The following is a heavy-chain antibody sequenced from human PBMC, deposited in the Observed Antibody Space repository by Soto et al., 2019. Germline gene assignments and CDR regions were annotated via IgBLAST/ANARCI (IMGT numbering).Heavy chain of an antibody. CDR3: ARDSTRTSSSGWQKWYYYGMDV. CDR2: INPSGGST. V-gene: IGHV1-46*01. J-gene: IGHJ6*02. D-gene: IGHD6-19*01. Sequence: XSVKVSCKASVYTFASYYMHWVRQAPGQGLEWMGIINPSGGSTSYAQKFQGRVTMTRDTSTSTVYMELSSLRSEDTAVYYCARDSTRTSSSGWQKWYYYGMDVWGQGTTVTVSS. CDR1: VYTFASYY.